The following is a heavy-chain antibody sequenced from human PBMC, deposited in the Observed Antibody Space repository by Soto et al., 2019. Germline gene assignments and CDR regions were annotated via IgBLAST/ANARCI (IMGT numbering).Heavy chain of an antibody. CDR3: AREGGGLWFGEFAAFDI. D-gene: IGHD3-10*01. Sequence: QVPLVQSGAEVKKPGSSVKVSCKASGGTFSSYAISWVRQAPGQGLEWMGGIIPIFGTANYAQKFQGRVTITADESTSTAYMELSSLRSEDTDVYYCAREGGGLWFGEFAAFDIWGQGTMVTVSS. CDR2: IIPIFGTA. J-gene: IGHJ3*02. CDR1: GGTFSSYA. V-gene: IGHV1-69*01.